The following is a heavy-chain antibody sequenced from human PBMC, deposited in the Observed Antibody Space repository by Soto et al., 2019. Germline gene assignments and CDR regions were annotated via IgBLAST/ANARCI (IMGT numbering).Heavy chain of an antibody. CDR1: GFTFSSYA. V-gene: IGHV3-30-3*01. CDR3: ARVGLRFLEWLLSKAFDI. Sequence: PGGSLRLSCAASGFTFSSYAMHWVRQAPGKGLGWVAVISYDGSNKYYADSVKGRFTISRDNSKNTLYLQMNSLRAEDTAVYYCARVGLRFLEWLLSKAFDIWGQGTMVTVSS. J-gene: IGHJ3*02. CDR2: ISYDGSNK. D-gene: IGHD3-3*01.